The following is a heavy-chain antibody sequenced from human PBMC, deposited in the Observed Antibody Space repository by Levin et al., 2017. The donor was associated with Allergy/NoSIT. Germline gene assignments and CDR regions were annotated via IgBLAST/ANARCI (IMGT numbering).Heavy chain of an antibody. D-gene: IGHD3-22*01. J-gene: IGHJ4*02. CDR2: ISGSGGST. Sequence: QPGGSLRLSCAASGFTFSSYAMSWVRQAPGKGLEWVSAISGSGGSTYYADSVKGRFTISRDNSKNTLYLQMNSLRAEDTAVYYCAKVLTGKLRHYYDSSGYYNGFDYWGQGTLVTVSS. CDR1: GFTFSSYA. V-gene: IGHV3-23*01. CDR3: AKVLTGKLRHYYDSSGYYNGFDY.